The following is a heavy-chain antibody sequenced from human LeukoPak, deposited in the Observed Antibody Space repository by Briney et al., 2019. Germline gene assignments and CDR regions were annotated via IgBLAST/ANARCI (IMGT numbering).Heavy chain of an antibody. CDR3: ARAKSSNGNYYLRDAFDM. V-gene: IGHV3-21*01. D-gene: IGHD3-22*01. J-gene: IGHJ3*02. CDR1: GFRFSGYD. Sequence: GGSLGLSCAASGFRFSGYDMNWVRQAPGKGLEWVSSISSTGNYIYDAESTKGRFTISRDNAKQSLSLQMDRLRDEDTAVYYCARAKSSNGNYYLRDAFDMWGQGTVVTVSS. CDR2: ISSTGNYI.